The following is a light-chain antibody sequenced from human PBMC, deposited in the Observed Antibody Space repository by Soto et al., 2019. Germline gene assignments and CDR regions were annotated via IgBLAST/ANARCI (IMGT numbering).Light chain of an antibody. V-gene: IGLV2-14*01. CDR1: SXDVGGYDY. Sequence: QSALTQPASVSGSPGQSITIYCTGTSXDVGGYDYVSWYQQHPGKAPKLIIYEVSHRPSGVSNRFSGSKSGDTASLTISGLQADDETDYYCSSYRTTNTYVFGTGTKVTVL. J-gene: IGLJ1*01. CDR3: SSYRTTNTYV. CDR2: EVS.